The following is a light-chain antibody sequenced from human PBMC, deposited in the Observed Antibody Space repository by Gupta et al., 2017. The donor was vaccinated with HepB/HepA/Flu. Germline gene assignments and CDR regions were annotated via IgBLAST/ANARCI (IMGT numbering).Light chain of an antibody. CDR1: SANIGAGYD. Sequence: QSVLTHPPAMSGAPGQRVTIPCTGSSANIGAGYDVHWYQQLPGTAPKLLIYGNSNRPSGGPDLFSGSKSGTSASLAITGLQAEDEADYYCQSYDISLSGSGVFGGGTKLTVL. CDR2: GNS. V-gene: IGLV1-40*01. CDR3: QSYDISLSGSGV. J-gene: IGLJ2*01.